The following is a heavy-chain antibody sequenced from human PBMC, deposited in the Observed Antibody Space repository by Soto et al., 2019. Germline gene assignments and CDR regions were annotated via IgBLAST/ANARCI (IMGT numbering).Heavy chain of an antibody. Sequence: QVQLVQSGAEVKKPGASVKVSCKASGYTFTSYDINWVRQATGQGLEWMGWMNPNSGNTGYAQKFQGRVTMTRNTSISTDYMELSSLRSEDTAVYYCARGEIATITGSWYFDLWGRGTLVTVSS. V-gene: IGHV1-8*01. J-gene: IGHJ2*01. CDR2: MNPNSGNT. D-gene: IGHD5-12*01. CDR3: ARGEIATITGSWYFDL. CDR1: GYTFTSYD.